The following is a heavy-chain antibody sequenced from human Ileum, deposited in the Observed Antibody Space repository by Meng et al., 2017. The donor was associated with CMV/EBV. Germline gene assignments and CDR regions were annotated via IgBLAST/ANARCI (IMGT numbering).Heavy chain of an antibody. V-gene: IGHV4-39*07. J-gene: IGHJ4*02. CDR2: IYYSWGT. CDR1: GAAISRSIYY. D-gene: IGHD2-21*02. CDR3: ASGDSLRAGDF. Sequence: LEESGPELVKRSVTRSCTCPYSGAAISRSIYYWGCIRQPPGKGLEWIGSIYYSWGTYYNPSLKRRVTISVDTSKNQFSLKLNSVTAADTAVYYCASGDSLRAGDFWGQGTLVTVSS.